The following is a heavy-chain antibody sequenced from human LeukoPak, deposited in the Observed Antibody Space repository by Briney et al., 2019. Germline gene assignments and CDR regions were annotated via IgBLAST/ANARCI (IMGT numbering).Heavy chain of an antibody. Sequence: SETLSLTCTVSGVSISSSNSYWGWIRQPPGKGLEWIGSIYYSGNTYYNASLKSQVSISIDTSKNQFSLKLSSVTAADTAVYYCAREAGLINWFDPWGQGTLVTVSS. J-gene: IGHJ5*02. D-gene: IGHD3-22*01. CDR1: GVSISSSNSY. V-gene: IGHV4-39*02. CDR2: IYYSGNT. CDR3: AREAGLINWFDP.